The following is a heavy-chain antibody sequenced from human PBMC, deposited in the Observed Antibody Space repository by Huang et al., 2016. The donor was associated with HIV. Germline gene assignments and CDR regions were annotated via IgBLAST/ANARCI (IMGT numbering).Heavy chain of an antibody. V-gene: IGHV1-46*01. J-gene: IGHJ4*02. CDR3: ASEALGYCSAGRCSYFDY. CDR2: INPSGGYT. D-gene: IGHD2-15*01. CDR1: GYIFTTYY. Sequence: QVQLVQSGAEVKKPGASVKVSCQASGYIFTTYYIHWVRQAPGQGLEWMGIINPSGGYTTYAQRFQGRVTMTRDTSTSTVYMELNRLRSDDTAVHYCASEALGYCSAGRCSYFDYWGQGTLVTVSS.